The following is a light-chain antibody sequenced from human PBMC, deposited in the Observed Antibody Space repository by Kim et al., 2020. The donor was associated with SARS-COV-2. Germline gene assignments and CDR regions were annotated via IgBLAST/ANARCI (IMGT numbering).Light chain of an antibody. Sequence: SAAGGDRVTSTCRASQSISSYLNWYQQKPGKAPKLLIDAASSLQSGVPSRFSGSGSGTDFTLTISSLQPEDFATYYCQQSYSTPVTFGQGTKLEI. J-gene: IGKJ2*01. CDR3: QQSYSTPVT. CDR2: AAS. CDR1: QSISSY. V-gene: IGKV1-39*01.